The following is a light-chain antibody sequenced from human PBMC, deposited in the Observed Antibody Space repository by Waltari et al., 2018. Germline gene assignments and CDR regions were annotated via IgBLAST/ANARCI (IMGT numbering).Light chain of an antibody. CDR3: CSYAGRVTYV. CDR1: TSDVGSYDL. J-gene: IGLJ1*01. V-gene: IGLV2-23*02. Sequence: QSALTQPASVSGTPGQSITISCSGTTSDVGSYDLVSWYQQHPGKAPKLLICEVFTRPPDTSSRVSGAKSGSTASLTISGLQPEDEADYYCCSYAGRVTYVFGSGTKVTVL. CDR2: EVF.